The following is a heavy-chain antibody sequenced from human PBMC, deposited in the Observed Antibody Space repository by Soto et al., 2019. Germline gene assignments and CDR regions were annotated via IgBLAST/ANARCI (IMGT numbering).Heavy chain of an antibody. Sequence: PSETLSLTCAVYGGSFSGYYWSWIRQPPGKGLEGIGEINHSGSTNYNPSLKSRVTISVDTSKNQFSLKLSSVTAADTAVYYCARGRNSMVRGVIITTRNWFDSWGQGSLVTVSS. D-gene: IGHD3-10*01. V-gene: IGHV4-34*01. J-gene: IGHJ5*01. CDR3: ARGRNSMVRGVIITTRNWFDS. CDR2: INHSGST. CDR1: GGSFSGYY.